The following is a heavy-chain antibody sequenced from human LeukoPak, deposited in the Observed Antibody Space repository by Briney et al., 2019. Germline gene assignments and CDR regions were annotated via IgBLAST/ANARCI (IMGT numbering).Heavy chain of an antibody. Sequence: SETLSLTCSVSGDSIYWSWVRQSPGKGLQWIGTVYYSGSTYYNPSLKSRVTISVDTSKNQFSLKLSSVTAADTAVYYCARMVGSSWYVDWGQGTLVTVSS. V-gene: IGHV4-59*12. CDR1: GDSIY. CDR3: ARMVGSSWYVD. D-gene: IGHD6-13*01. J-gene: IGHJ4*02. CDR2: VYYSGST.